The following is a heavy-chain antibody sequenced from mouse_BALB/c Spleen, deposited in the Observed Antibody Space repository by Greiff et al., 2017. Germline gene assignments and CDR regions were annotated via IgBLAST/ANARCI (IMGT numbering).Heavy chain of an antibody. CDR1: GYAFTSYN. CDR3: AGGLGTRGKNYFDY. D-gene: IGHD3-1*01. V-gene: IGHV1S135*01. Sequence: EVKLVESGPELVKPGASVKVSCKASGYAFTSYNMYWVKQSHGKSLEWIGYIDPYNGGTSYNQKFKGKATLTVDKSSSTAYMHLNSLTSEDSAVYYCAGGLGTRGKNYFDYWGQGTTLTVSS. J-gene: IGHJ2*01. CDR2: IDPYNGGT.